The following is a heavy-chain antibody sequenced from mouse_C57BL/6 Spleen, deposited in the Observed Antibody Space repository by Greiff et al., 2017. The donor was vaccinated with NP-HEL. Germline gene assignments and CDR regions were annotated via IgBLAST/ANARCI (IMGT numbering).Heavy chain of an antibody. CDR2: ISSGSSTI. D-gene: IGHD1-1*01. CDR3: ARSYYYGSSSFFDY. CDR1: GFTFSDYG. V-gene: IGHV5-17*01. J-gene: IGHJ2*01. Sequence: EVNLVESGGGLVKPGGSLKLSCAASGFTFSDYGMHWVRQAPEKGLEWVAYISSGSSTIYYADTVKGRFTISRDNAKNTLFLQMTSLRSEDTAMYYCARSYYYGSSSFFDYWGQGTTLTVSS.